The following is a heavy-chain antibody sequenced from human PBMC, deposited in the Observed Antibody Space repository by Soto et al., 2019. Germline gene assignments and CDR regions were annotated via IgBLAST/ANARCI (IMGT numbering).Heavy chain of an antibody. CDR3: ARGSSSSWYPVDYYYYMDV. CDR1: GYTFTSYD. Sequence: ASVKVSCKASGYTFTSYDINWVRQATGQGLEWMGWMNPNSGNTGYAQKFQGRVTMTRNTSISTAYMELSSLRSEDTAVYYCARGSSSSWYPVDYYYYMDVWGKGTTVTVSS. D-gene: IGHD6-13*01. V-gene: IGHV1-8*01. J-gene: IGHJ6*03. CDR2: MNPNSGNT.